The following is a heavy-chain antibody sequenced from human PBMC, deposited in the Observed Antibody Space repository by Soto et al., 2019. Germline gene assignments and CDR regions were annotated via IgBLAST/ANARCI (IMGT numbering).Heavy chain of an antibody. Sequence: QVQLVESGGGVVQPERSQRLSCAASKFTFRTYVMHWVRQAPGKGLEWVALISIDGSNKYYADSVKGRFTISRDNSKNTMYLQMNSLRPEDTAVYYCAREMIPRIRGVMSAMDVWGQGTTVTVSS. CDR3: AREMIPRIRGVMSAMDV. J-gene: IGHJ6*02. V-gene: IGHV3-30*04. CDR1: KFTFRTYV. CDR2: ISIDGSNK. D-gene: IGHD2-21*01.